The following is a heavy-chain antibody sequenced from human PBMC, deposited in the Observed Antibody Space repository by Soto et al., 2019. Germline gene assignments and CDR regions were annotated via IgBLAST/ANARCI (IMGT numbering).Heavy chain of an antibody. CDR3: ANLLQYYGMAV. CDR1: GFTFSSYA. V-gene: IGHV3-23*01. CDR2: ISGSGGST. J-gene: IGHJ6*02. Sequence: PGEYLRHSCSASGFTFSSYAMSWVRQAPGKGLEWVSAISGSGGSTYYADSVKGRFTISRDNSKNTLYLQMNSLRAEDTAVYYCANLLQYYGMAVCGQGTTVTDSS.